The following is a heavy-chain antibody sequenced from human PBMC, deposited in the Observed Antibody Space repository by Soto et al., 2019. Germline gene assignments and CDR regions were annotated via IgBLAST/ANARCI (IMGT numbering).Heavy chain of an antibody. D-gene: IGHD1-26*01. J-gene: IGHJ4*02. Sequence: QVQLVQSGAEVKKPGSSVKVSCKASGGSFNGYAVSWVRQAPGRGLEWMGGLTPISGAATYAKNFQGRVSITADGSTTTAYLVLTSLTSEDTAIYFCARHRLFYDSGSHSYVPYYFENWGQGTLVSVSS. CDR1: GGSFNGYA. CDR2: LTPISGAA. CDR3: ARHRLFYDSGSHSYVPYYFEN. V-gene: IGHV1-69*01.